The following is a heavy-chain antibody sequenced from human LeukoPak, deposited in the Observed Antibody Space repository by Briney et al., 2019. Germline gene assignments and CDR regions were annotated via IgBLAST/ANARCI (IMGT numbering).Heavy chain of an antibody. J-gene: IGHJ4*02. Sequence: GGSLRLSRAASGFTFSSYWMHWVRQASGKGLEWVGRIRSKADNYATAYAASVKGRFTISRDDSKNTAYLQMNSLKTEDTAVYYCTGDNFDSSVKFDYWGQGTLVTVSS. D-gene: IGHD3-22*01. CDR3: TGDNFDSSVKFDY. V-gene: IGHV3-73*01. CDR1: GFTFSSYW. CDR2: IRSKADNYAT.